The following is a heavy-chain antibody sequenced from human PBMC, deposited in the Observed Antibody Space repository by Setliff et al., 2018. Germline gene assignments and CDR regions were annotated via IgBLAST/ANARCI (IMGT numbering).Heavy chain of an antibody. Sequence: PGWSLRLSCAASGFSFSSYAMSWVRQAPGQGLEWVSSIIGSGISTYYADSVQGRFTISRDNHKNTLYLQMNSLRVEDTAIYYCAKSPHDFWSGRVFFDYWGQGILVTVSS. CDR2: IIGSGIST. J-gene: IGHJ4*01. D-gene: IGHD3-3*01. V-gene: IGHV3-23*01. CDR3: AKSPHDFWSGRVFFDY. CDR1: GFSFSSYA.